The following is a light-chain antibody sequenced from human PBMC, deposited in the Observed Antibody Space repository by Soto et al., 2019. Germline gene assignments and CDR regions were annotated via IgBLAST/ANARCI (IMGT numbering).Light chain of an antibody. Sequence: DIQMTQSPSSLSASVGDRVTITCQASQDITNYLNWYQQKPGRAPRLLLYDASSLETGVPSRFSGSGSGTDFTLTISSLQPEDVATYYCQQSYNTPRTFGQGTKVDIK. CDR3: QQSYNTPRT. CDR2: DAS. V-gene: IGKV1-33*01. CDR1: QDITNY. J-gene: IGKJ1*01.